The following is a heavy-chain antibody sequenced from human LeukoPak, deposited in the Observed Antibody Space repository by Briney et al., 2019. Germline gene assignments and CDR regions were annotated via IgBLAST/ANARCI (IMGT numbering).Heavy chain of an antibody. V-gene: IGHV4-38-2*02. CDR2: IYHSGST. J-gene: IGHJ4*02. CDR1: GYSITSGYY. Sequence: SETLSLTCTVSGYSITSGYYWGWIRQPPGKGLEWIGSIYHSGSTFYNPSLKSRVTISVDPSKNQFSLKLSSVIVADTAVYYCASGGNADWDYWGQGTLVTVSS. D-gene: IGHD4-23*01. CDR3: ASGGNADWDY.